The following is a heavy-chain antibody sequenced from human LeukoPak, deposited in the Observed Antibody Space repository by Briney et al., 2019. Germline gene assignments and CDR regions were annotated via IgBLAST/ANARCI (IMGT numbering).Heavy chain of an antibody. CDR2: ISGSGGST. J-gene: IGHJ4*02. D-gene: IGHD3-22*01. CDR3: AKDVGPFLISSGYYPHFDY. V-gene: IGHV3-23*01. CDR1: GFTFSSYS. Sequence: PGGSLRLSCAASGFTFSSYSMNWVRQAPGKGLEWVSAISGSGGSTYYADSVKGRFTISRDNSKNTLYLQMNSLRAEDTAVYYCAKDVGPFLISSGYYPHFDYWGQGTLVTVSS.